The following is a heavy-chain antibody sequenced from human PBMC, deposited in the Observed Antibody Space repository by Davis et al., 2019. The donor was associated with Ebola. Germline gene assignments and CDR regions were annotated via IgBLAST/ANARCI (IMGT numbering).Heavy chain of an antibody. D-gene: IGHD6-19*01. V-gene: IGHV3-30-3*01. Sequence: GESLKISCAASGFTFSSYAMHWVRQAPGKGLEWVAVISYDGSNKYYADSVKGRFTISRDNSKNTLYLQMNSLRAEDTAVYYCAKDGYSSGWRWYFDLWGRGTLVTVSS. CDR3: AKDGYSSGWRWYFDL. CDR1: GFTFSSYA. CDR2: ISYDGSNK. J-gene: IGHJ2*01.